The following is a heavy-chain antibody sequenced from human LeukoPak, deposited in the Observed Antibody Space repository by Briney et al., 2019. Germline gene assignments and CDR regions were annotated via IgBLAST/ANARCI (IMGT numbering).Heavy chain of an antibody. CDR2: ISAYNGNT. Sequence: GASVKVSCKASGYTFTSYGISWVRQAPGQGLEWMGWISAYNGNTNYAQKLQGRVTMTTDTSTSTAYMELRSLRSDDTAVYYCARELEGYTIFGVVIIGYFDYWGQGTLVTVSS. V-gene: IGHV1-18*01. D-gene: IGHD3-3*01. CDR1: GYTFTSYG. J-gene: IGHJ4*02. CDR3: ARELEGYTIFGVVIIGYFDY.